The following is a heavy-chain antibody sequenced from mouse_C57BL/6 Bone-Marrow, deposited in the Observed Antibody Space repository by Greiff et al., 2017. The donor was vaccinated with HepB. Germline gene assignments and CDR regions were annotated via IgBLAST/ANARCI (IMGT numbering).Heavy chain of an antibody. V-gene: IGHV3-5*01. Sequence: VQLKESGPGLVKPSQTVFLTCTVTGISITTGNYRWSWIRQFPGNKLEWIGYIYYSGTITYNPSLTSRTTITRDTPKNQFFLEMNSLTAEDTATYYCARTNWDGDYYFDYWGQGTTLTVSS. D-gene: IGHD4-1*01. CDR1: GISITTGNYR. J-gene: IGHJ2*01. CDR2: IYYSGTI. CDR3: ARTNWDGDYYFDY.